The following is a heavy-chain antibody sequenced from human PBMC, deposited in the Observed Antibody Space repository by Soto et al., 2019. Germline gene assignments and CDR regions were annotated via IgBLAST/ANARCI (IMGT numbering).Heavy chain of an antibody. CDR3: AKSGSFSAYYYSGMDV. CDR1: GFIFTNYA. V-gene: IGHV3-23*01. D-gene: IGHD2-21*01. CDR2: ISSGGSGGTT. J-gene: IGHJ6*02. Sequence: GSLRLYCAAYGFIFTNYAMNCVRQAPGTGLEWVSAISSGGSGGTTYYADSVQGRFTIYRDNSNNKLSLQMNSLRADDTAKYYCAKSGSFSAYYYSGMDVLGPGTTLTVSS.